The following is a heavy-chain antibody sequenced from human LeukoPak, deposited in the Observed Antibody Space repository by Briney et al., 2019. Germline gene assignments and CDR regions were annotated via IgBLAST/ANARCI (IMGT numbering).Heavy chain of an antibody. CDR3: ARMAYSSSWYVDY. Sequence: GGSLRLSCAASGFTFSSYSMNWVRQAPGKGLEWVSSISSSSYIYYADSVKGRFTISRDNSKNTLYLQMNSLRAEDTAVYYCARMAYSSSWYVDYWGQGTLVTVSS. V-gene: IGHV3-21*04. D-gene: IGHD6-13*01. CDR2: ISSSSYI. J-gene: IGHJ4*02. CDR1: GFTFSSYS.